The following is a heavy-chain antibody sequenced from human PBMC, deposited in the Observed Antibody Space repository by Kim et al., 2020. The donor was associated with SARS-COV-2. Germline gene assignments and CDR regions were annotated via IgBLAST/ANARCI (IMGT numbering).Heavy chain of an antibody. J-gene: IGHJ4*02. CDR3: ASGYDILTGYYGFDY. CDR1: GGTFSSYA. D-gene: IGHD3-9*01. V-gene: IGHV1-69*13. CDR2: IIPIFGTA. Sequence: SVKVSCKASGGTFSSYAISWVRQAPGQGLEWMGGIIPIFGTANYAQKFQGRVTITADESTSTAYMELSSLRSEDTAVYYCASGYDILTGYYGFDYWGQGTLVTVSS.